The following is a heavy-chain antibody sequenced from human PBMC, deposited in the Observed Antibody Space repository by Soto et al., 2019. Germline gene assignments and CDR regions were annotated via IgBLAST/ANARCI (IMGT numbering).Heavy chain of an antibody. CDR2: IYYSGST. J-gene: IGHJ5*02. CDR1: GGSISRSTYY. Sequence: LSLTCTVSGGSISRSTYYWGWIRQPPGKGLEWIGSIYYSGSTYYRPSLKSRVTISVDTSKNQFSLKLSSVTAADTAVYYCARQVPAAIRLGWFDPWGQGTLVTVS. CDR3: ARQVPAAIRLGWFDP. D-gene: IGHD2-2*02. V-gene: IGHV4-39*01.